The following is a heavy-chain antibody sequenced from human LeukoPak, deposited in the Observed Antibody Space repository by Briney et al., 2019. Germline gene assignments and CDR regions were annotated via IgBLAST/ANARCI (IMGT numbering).Heavy chain of an antibody. V-gene: IGHV1-2*02. CDR2: INPNSGGT. Sequence: ASVNVSCKASGYTFTGYYMHWVRQAPGQGLEWMGWINPNSGGTNYAQKFQGRVTMTRDTSISTAYLELSRLRSDDTAVYYCASTSPGAGTTPLDYWGQGTLVTVSS. CDR1: GYTFTGYY. J-gene: IGHJ4*02. CDR3: ASTSPGAGTTPLDY. D-gene: IGHD1-7*01.